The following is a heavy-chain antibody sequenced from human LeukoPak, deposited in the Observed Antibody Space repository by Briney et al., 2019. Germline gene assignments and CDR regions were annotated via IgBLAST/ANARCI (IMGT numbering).Heavy chain of an antibody. J-gene: IGHJ4*02. CDR3: ARVGGYYYGGY. CDR1: GGSIRNSSFY. CDR2: INHSGST. Sequence: SETLSLTCAVSGGSIRNSSFYWGWIRQPPGKGLEWIGEINHSGSTNYNPSLKSRVTISVDTSKNQFSLKLSSVTAADTAVYYCARVGGYYYGGYWGQGTLVTVSS. V-gene: IGHV4-39*07. D-gene: IGHD3-22*01.